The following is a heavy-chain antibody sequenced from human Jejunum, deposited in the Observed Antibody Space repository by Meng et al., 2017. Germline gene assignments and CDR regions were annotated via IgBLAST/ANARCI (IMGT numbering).Heavy chain of an antibody. V-gene: IGHV3-74*01. CDR1: GFPLTTYW. CDR3: TRDTFGYHDY. Sequence: LVESGGGLVHPGGCLRLSFAVSGFPLTTYWMHWVRQAPGKGLMWVSRVYPYGTITNYADSVKGRFTNSRDTAKNTLYLQMDSLVADDTAVYYCTRDTFGYHDYWGQGTLVTVSS. D-gene: IGHD6-25*01. J-gene: IGHJ4*02. CDR2: VYPYGTIT.